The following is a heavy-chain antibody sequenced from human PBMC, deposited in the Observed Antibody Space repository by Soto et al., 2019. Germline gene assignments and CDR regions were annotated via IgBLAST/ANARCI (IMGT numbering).Heavy chain of an antibody. J-gene: IGHJ4*02. CDR3: ARPGNGIAAAR. D-gene: IGHD6-13*01. CDR2: IDPSDSYT. Sequence: PGASMKISSQGAGDRFTSYWISWVRQMPGKGLEWMGRIDPSDSYTNYSPSFQGHVTISADKSISTAYLQWSSLKASDTAMYYCARPGNGIAAARWGQGTLVTVSA. CDR1: GDRFTSYW. V-gene: IGHV5-10-1*01.